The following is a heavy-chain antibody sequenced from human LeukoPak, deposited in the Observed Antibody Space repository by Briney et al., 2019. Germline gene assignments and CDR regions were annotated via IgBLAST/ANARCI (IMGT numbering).Heavy chain of an antibody. CDR3: TRDQRVIPDAFDV. J-gene: IGHJ3*01. Sequence: GGSLRLSCAASGFTFTNYNIDWVRQAPGKWLEWVSSISSSSGYIYYADSVRGRFTISRDNAETSVFLHLNSLRAEDTAVYYCTRDQRVIPDAFDVWGRGTMVTVSS. V-gene: IGHV3-21*01. D-gene: IGHD4-4*01. CDR1: GFTFTNYN. CDR2: ISSSSGYI.